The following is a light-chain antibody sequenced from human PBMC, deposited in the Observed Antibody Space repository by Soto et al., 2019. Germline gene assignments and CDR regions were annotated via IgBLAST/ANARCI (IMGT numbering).Light chain of an antibody. J-gene: IGLJ1*01. CDR3: SSYTSSSTLSTYV. CDR2: DVS. Sequence: QSVLAQPASVSGSPGQSITISCTVTSSDVGGYNYVSWYQHHPGKAPKLMIYDVSNRPSGVSNRFSGSKSGNTVSLIISGLQAEDEADYYCSSYTSSSTLSTYVFGTGTKVTVL. V-gene: IGLV2-14*03. CDR1: SSDVGGYNY.